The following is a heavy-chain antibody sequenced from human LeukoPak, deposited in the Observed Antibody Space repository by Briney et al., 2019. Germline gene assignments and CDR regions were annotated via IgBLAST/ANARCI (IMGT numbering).Heavy chain of an antibody. CDR3: AKDANYYDSSGYLIPFDY. CDR2: ISGNGQQT. V-gene: IGHV3-23*01. D-gene: IGHD3-22*01. CDR1: GFTFSRFA. Sequence: GGSLRLSCSASGFTFSRFAMTWVRQLPGKGLDWVSSISGNGQQTYYADSVKGRFSVSRDNFKNILYLQMDSLRADDSALYYCAKDANYYDSSGYLIPFDYWGQGTLVTVSS. J-gene: IGHJ4*02.